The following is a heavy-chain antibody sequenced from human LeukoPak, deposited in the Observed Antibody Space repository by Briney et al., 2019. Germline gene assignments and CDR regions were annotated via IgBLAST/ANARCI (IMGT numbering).Heavy chain of an antibody. CDR3: ARQAGGSYLLPFDY. CDR2: IYYSGST. D-gene: IGHD1-26*01. Sequence: PSETLSLTCTVSSGSISSSRYYWGWIRQPPGKGLEWIGSIYYSGSTYYNPSLKSRVTISVDTSKNQFSLKLSSVTAADTAVYYCARQAGGSYLLPFDYWGQGTLVTVSS. J-gene: IGHJ4*02. CDR1: SGSISSSRYY. V-gene: IGHV4-39*01.